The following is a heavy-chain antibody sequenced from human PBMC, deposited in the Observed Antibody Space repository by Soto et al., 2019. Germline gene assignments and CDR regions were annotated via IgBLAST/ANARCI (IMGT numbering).Heavy chain of an antibody. D-gene: IGHD6-6*01. CDR1: GYTFTNYC. CDR3: ARAPYSTSSLLYFFDY. Sequence: QVQLVQSGAEVKKPGASVKVSCKASGYTFTNYCIHWVRQAPGQVLEWMGWISAYNGDTDYAHNLQGRLTLTPDTSTSTAYLELRSLTSDDTAVYYCARAPYSTSSLLYFFDYWGHGTLVTVS. CDR2: ISAYNGDT. J-gene: IGHJ4*01. V-gene: IGHV1-18*04.